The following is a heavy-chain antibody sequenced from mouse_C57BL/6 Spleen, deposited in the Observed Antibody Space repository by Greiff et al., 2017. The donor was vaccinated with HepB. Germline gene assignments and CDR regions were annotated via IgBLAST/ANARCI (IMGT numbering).Heavy chain of an antibody. V-gene: IGHV1-64*01. CDR2: IHPNSGST. D-gene: IGHD3-2*02. CDR3: ARSAAQATSFDY. J-gene: IGHJ2*01. CDR1: GYTFTSYW. Sequence: QVHVKQSGAELVKPGASVKLSCKASGYTFTSYWMHWVKQRPGQGLEWIGMIHPNSGSTNYNEKFKSKATLTVDKSSSTAYMQPSSLTSEDSAVYYCARSAAQATSFDYWGQGTTLTVSS.